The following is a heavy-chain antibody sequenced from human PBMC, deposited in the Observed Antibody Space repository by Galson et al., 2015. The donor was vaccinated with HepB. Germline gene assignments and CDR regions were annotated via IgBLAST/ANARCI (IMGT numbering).Heavy chain of an antibody. D-gene: IGHD5-18*01. CDR2: ISSSGSTI. CDR3: ARGPAMVTLIYGMDV. J-gene: IGHJ6*02. Sequence: SLRLSCAASGFTFSSYEMNWVRQAPGKGLEWVSYISSSGSTIYYADSVKGRFTISRDNAKNSLYLQMNSLRAEDTAVYYCARGPAMVTLIYGMDVWGQGTTVTVSS. CDR1: GFTFSSYE. V-gene: IGHV3-48*03.